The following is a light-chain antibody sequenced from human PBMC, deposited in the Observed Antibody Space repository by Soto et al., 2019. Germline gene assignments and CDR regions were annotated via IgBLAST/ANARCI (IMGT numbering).Light chain of an antibody. CDR1: QSVSSSY. J-gene: IGKJ5*01. V-gene: IGKV3-20*01. Sequence: EIVLTQSPGTLSLSPGERATLSCRASQSVSSSYLAWYQQKPGQAPRRLIYGASSRATGIPDRFSGSGSGTDFTITISRLEPEVSAVYYCQEAGSSPPVTFGQGTRLEIK. CDR3: QEAGSSPPVT. CDR2: GAS.